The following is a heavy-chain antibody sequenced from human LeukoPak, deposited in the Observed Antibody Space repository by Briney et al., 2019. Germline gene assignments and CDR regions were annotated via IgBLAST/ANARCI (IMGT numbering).Heavy chain of an antibody. J-gene: IGHJ4*02. V-gene: IGHV4-39*07. D-gene: IGHD1-7*01. CDR2: MYYRGNT. CDR3: ARLYGNYQNYFDY. Sequence: SETLSLTCPVSGGSISTITYYWGWIRQPPGKGLEWVGHMYYRGNTFYNPSLKSRVTISVDTSKNQFSLKLRSVTAADTAVYYCARLYGNYQNYFDYWGQGTLVTVSS. CDR1: GGSISTITYY.